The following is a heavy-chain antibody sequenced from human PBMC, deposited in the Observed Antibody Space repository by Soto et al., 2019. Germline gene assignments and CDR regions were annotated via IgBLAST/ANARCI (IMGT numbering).Heavy chain of an antibody. CDR2: ITSSGSYT. Sequence: QVQLVESGGGLVKPGGSLRLSCAASGLTFSDYYMSWIRQAQGKGLEWVSYITSSGSYTQYADSVQGRFTISRDNAKNSLYLQGNSLRAEDTDVDYCARVLDGIDVWGQGTTVTVSS. V-gene: IGHV3-11*05. J-gene: IGHJ6*02. CDR1: GLTFSDYY. D-gene: IGHD1-26*01. CDR3: ARVLDGIDV.